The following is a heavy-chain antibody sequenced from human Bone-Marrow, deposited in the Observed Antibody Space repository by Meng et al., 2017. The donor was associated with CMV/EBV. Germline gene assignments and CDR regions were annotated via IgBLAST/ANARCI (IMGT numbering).Heavy chain of an antibody. Sequence: SEPLSLTCSVSGGSINNYYWSWIRQPPGKGLEWIGYIYYSGSTNYNPSLKSRVTISVDTSKNQFSLKLSPVTAADTAVYYCARGRNWFDPWGQGTLVTVSS. CDR2: IYYSGST. V-gene: IGHV4-59*01. CDR3: ARGRNWFDP. CDR1: GGSINNYY. J-gene: IGHJ5*02.